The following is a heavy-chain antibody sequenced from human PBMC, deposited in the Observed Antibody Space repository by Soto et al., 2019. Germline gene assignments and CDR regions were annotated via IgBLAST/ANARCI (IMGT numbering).Heavy chain of an antibody. V-gene: IGHV3-33*06. J-gene: IGHJ4*02. Sequence: GGSLRLSCVVPGSIFIGYGMHWVRQAPGKGLERVAVIWHEGSEIYYADSVKGRFTISRDNSKNTLYLQMYSLRAEYTAVYYCANSRLKPTPFRFDYWGQGTLVTVSS. CDR1: GSIFIGYG. CDR2: IWHEGSEI. CDR3: ANSRLKPTPFRFDY.